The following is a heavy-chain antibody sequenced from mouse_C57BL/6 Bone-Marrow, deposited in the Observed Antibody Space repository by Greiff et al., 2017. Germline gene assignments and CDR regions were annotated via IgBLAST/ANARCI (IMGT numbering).Heavy chain of an antibody. D-gene: IGHD1-1*02. Sequence: VKVVESGAELVRPGTSVKVSCKASGYAFTNYLIEWVKQRPGQGLEWIGVINPGSGGTNYNEKFKGKATLTADKSSSTAYMQLSSLTSEDSAVYFCARRWAYWGQGTLVTVSA. CDR3: ARRWAY. CDR2: INPGSGGT. V-gene: IGHV1-54*01. J-gene: IGHJ3*01. CDR1: GYAFTNYL.